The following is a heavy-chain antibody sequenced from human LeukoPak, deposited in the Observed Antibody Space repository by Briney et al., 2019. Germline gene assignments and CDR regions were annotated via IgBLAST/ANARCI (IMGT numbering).Heavy chain of an antibody. CDR3: ARGSLWFGESRSNWFDP. CDR1: GYTFTGYY. D-gene: IGHD3-10*01. J-gene: IGHJ5*02. V-gene: IGHV1-2*02. Sequence: ASVKVSCKASGYTFTGYYMHWVRQAPGQGLEWMGWINPNSGGTNYAQKFQGRVTMTRDTSISTAYMELSRPRSDDTAVYYCARGSLWFGESRSNWFDPWGQGTLVTVSS. CDR2: INPNSGGT.